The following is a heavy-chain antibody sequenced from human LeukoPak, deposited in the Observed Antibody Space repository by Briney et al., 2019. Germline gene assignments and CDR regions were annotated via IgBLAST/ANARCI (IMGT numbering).Heavy chain of an antibody. CDR3: AKDSGESLDY. CDR2: ICGSGGST. Sequence: GGSLRLSCSASGFTFSSYAMSWVRQAPGKGLEWVSAICGSGGSTYYADSVKGRFTISRDNSKNTLYLQMNSLRAEDTAVYYCAKDSGESLDYWGQGTLVTVSS. D-gene: IGHD4-17*01. J-gene: IGHJ4*02. CDR1: GFTFSSYA. V-gene: IGHV3-23*01.